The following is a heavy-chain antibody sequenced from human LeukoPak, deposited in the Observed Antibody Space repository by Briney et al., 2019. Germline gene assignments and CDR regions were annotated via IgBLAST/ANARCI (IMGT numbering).Heavy chain of an antibody. V-gene: IGHV4-34*01. CDR1: GGSFSDYY. CDR3: ARGPFWFDP. Sequence: SETLSLTCAVYGGSFSDYYWSGIRQPPGKGLEWIGEINHSGSTNYNPSLKSRVTISVDTSKNQFSLKLSSVTAADTAVYYCARGPFWFDPWGQGTLVTVSS. J-gene: IGHJ5*02. CDR2: INHSGST.